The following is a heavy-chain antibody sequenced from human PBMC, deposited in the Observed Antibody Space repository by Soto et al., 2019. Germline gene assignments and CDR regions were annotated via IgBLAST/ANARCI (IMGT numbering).Heavy chain of an antibody. CDR3: ARGDVDTAMPYGMDV. D-gene: IGHD5-18*01. V-gene: IGHV1-69*12. CDR2: IIPIFGTA. Sequence: QVQLVQSGAEVKKPGSSVKVSCKASVGTFSSYAISWVRQAPGQGLEWMGGIIPIFGTANYAQKFQGRVTITANEATSTAYMELSSLRSEDTAVYYCARGDVDTAMPYGMDVWGQGTTVTVSS. CDR1: VGTFSSYA. J-gene: IGHJ6*02.